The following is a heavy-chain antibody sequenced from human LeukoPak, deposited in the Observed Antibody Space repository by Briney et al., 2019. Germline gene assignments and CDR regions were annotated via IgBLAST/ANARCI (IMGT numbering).Heavy chain of an antibody. CDR1: GYTFTSYG. V-gene: IGHV1-18*01. Sequence: ASVKVSCKASGYTFTSYGISWVLQAPGHGLEWMGWISAYNGNTNYAQKLQGRVTMTTDTSTSTAYMELRSLRSDDTAVYYCARDLQYYDFWSGYSPDYYMDVWGKGTTVTVSS. D-gene: IGHD3-3*01. J-gene: IGHJ6*03. CDR3: ARDLQYYDFWSGYSPDYYMDV. CDR2: ISAYNGNT.